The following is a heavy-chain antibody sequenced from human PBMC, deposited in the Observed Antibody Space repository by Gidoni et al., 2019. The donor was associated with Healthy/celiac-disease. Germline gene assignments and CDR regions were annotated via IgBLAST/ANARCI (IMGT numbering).Heavy chain of an antibody. V-gene: IGHV3-15*01. CDR3: TTDLGYCSGGSCLIYDY. CDR1: GFTFSNAW. D-gene: IGHD2-15*01. Sequence: EVQLVESGGGLVKPGGSLRLSCSASGFTFSNAWMSGVRQAPGQGLEWVGRIKSKTDGGTTDYAAPVKGRFTISRDDSKNTLYLQMNSLKTEDTAVYYCTTDLGYCSGGSCLIYDYWGQGTLVTVSS. CDR2: IKSKTDGGTT. J-gene: IGHJ4*02.